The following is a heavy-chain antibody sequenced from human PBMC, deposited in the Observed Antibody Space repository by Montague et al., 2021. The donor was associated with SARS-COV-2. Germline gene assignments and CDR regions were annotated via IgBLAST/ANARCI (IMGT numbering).Heavy chain of an antibody. CDR1: GFTFTNYA. V-gene: IGHV3-23*01. D-gene: IGHD1-26*01. CDR3: AKPLGGVTPGYCYTVDV. J-gene: IGHJ6*02. Sequence: SLRLSCAASGFTFTNYAMNWVRQAPGKGLEWVSSISGSGGGTYYADSVKGRFTISRDNSQTTLYLHMNSLRAEDTAVYYCAKPLGGVTPGYCYTVDVWGQGTTVTVSS. CDR2: ISGSGGGT.